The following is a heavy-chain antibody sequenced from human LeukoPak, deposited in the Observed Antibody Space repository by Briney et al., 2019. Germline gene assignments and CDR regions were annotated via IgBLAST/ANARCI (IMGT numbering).Heavy chain of an antibody. CDR3: TTLYDHIWSSPARV. V-gene: IGHV3-15*01. D-gene: IGHD3-3*01. CDR2: IKSKSDGGTT. CDR1: GFTFSSAW. J-gene: IGHJ6*04. Sequence: GGSLRLSCAASGFTFSSAWMSWVRQAPGKGLEWVGRIKSKSDGGTTDYGAPVNGRFTISRDDSKNTVSLQMDSLKTEDTAVYHCTTLYDHIWSSPARVWGKGTTVTVSS.